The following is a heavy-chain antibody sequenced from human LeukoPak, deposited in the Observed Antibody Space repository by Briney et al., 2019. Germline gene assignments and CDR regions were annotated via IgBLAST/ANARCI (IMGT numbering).Heavy chain of an antibody. V-gene: IGHV4-34*01. D-gene: IGHD3-22*01. J-gene: IGHJ4*02. CDR1: GESLSNYY. CDR2: INHYGST. CDR3: ARETRNYYDSSGYYLVDH. Sequence: SETLSLTCAVYGESLSNYYWSWIRQPPGKGLEWIGEINHYGSTNYNPSLKSRITISVDTSKNQFSLKLSSVTAADTAVYYCARETRNYYDSSGYYLVDHWGQGTLVTVSS.